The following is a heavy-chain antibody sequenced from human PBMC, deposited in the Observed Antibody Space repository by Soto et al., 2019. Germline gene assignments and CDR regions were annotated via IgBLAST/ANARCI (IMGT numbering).Heavy chain of an antibody. CDR1: GGSVSSGSYY. Sequence: SETLSLTCTVSGGSVSSGSYYWSWIRQPPGKGLEWIGYIYYSGSTNYNPSLKSRVTISVDTSKNQFSLKLSSVTAADTAVYYCARDKRGGASYQSYYFDYWGQGTLVTVSS. V-gene: IGHV4-61*01. D-gene: IGHD3-16*01. CDR3: ARDKRGGASYQSYYFDY. CDR2: IYYSGST. J-gene: IGHJ4*02.